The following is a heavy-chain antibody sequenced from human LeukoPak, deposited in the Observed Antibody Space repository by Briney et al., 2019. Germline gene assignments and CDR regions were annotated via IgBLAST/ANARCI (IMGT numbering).Heavy chain of an antibody. Sequence: GGSLRLSCAASGFDFSSNWMNWVRQAPGKGLEWVSAISGGGDTTYYADSVKGRFTISRDNSKNTLYLQMSSLRAEDTAEYYCAKVRYDDSSGYPHYYFDYWGQGTLVTVSS. J-gene: IGHJ4*02. V-gene: IGHV3-23*01. CDR2: ISGGGDTT. CDR3: AKVRYDDSSGYPHYYFDY. D-gene: IGHD3-22*01. CDR1: GFDFSSNW.